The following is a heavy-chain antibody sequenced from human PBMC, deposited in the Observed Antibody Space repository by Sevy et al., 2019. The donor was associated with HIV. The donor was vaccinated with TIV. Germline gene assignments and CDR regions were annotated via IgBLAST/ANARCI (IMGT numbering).Heavy chain of an antibody. CDR1: GYTFTGHF. V-gene: IGHV1-2*02. CDR3: AAPGGYRYGSLLDY. D-gene: IGHD5-18*01. J-gene: IGHJ4*02. CDR2: INPDSGDA. Sequence: ASVKVSCKASGYTFTGHFMHWVRQAPGQGLEWLGWINPDSGDAKYAPNFQGRVIVTRDTSITTVYMELSSLRSDDTALYYCAAPGGYRYGSLLDYWGQGTLVTVSS.